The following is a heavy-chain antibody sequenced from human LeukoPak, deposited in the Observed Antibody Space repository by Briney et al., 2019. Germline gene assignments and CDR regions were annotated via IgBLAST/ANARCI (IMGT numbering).Heavy chain of an antibody. J-gene: IGHJ3*02. CDR3: ARDNRVYYDSIKAFDI. CDR2: IYHSGST. Sequence: SETLSLTCTVSGYSISSGYYWGWIRQPPGKGLEWIGSIYHSGSTYYNPSLKSRVTISVDTSKNQFSLKLSSVTAADTAVYYCARDNRVYYDSIKAFDIWGQGTMVTVSS. V-gene: IGHV4-38-2*02. D-gene: IGHD3-22*01. CDR1: GYSISSGYY.